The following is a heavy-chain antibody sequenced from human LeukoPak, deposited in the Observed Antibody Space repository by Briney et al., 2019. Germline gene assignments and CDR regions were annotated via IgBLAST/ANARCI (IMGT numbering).Heavy chain of an antibody. J-gene: IGHJ4*02. Sequence: ETLSLTCTVSGGSISSSSYYWGWIRQPPGKGLEWVSAISGSGGSTYYADSVKGRFTISRDNSKNTLYLQMNSLRAEDTAVYYCSTGDMILDYWGQGTLVTVSS. CDR2: ISGSGGST. CDR1: GGSISSSSYY. CDR3: STGDMILDY. D-gene: IGHD3-22*01. V-gene: IGHV3-23*01.